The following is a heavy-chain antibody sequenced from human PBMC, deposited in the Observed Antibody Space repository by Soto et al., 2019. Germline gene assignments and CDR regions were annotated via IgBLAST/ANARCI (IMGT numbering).Heavy chain of an antibody. CDR3: AREATDKYYYDSSGSYGMDV. J-gene: IGHJ6*02. V-gene: IGHV3-11*01. D-gene: IGHD3-22*01. Sequence: PGGSLRLSCAASGFTFSDYYMSWMRQAPGKGLERVSYISSSGSTIYYADSVKGRFTISRDNAKNSLYLQMNSLRAEDTAVYYCAREATDKYYYDSSGSYGMDVWGQGTTVTVSS. CDR2: ISSSGSTI. CDR1: GFTFSDYY.